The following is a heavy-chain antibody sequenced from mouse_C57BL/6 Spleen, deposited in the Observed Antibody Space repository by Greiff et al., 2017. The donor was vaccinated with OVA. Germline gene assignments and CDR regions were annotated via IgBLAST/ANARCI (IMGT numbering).Heavy chain of an antibody. J-gene: IGHJ4*01. D-gene: IGHD1-1*01. Sequence: VQLKESGPELVKPGASVKMSCKASGYTFTDYNMHWVKQSHGKSLEWIGYINPNNGGTSYNQKFKGKATLTVNKSSSTAYMELRSLTSEDSAVYYCARGGLLRSLYYAMDYWGQGTSVTVSS. CDR3: ARGGLLRSLYYAMDY. CDR1: GYTFTDYN. CDR2: INPNNGGT. V-gene: IGHV1-22*01.